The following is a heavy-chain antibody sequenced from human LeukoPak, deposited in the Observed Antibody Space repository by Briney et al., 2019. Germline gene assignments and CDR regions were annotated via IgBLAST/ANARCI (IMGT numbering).Heavy chain of an antibody. J-gene: IGHJ4*02. D-gene: IGHD3-22*01. CDR3: ARGRRAYYDSSGYYYYFDY. CDR1: GFTFGSYA. CDR2: ISSNGGST. V-gene: IGHV3-64*01. Sequence: GGSLRLSCAASGFTFGSYAMHWVRQAPGKGLEYVSAISSNGGSTYYANSVKGRFTISRDNSKNTLYLQMGSLRAEDMAVYYCARGRRAYYDSSGYYYYFDYWGQGTLVTVSS.